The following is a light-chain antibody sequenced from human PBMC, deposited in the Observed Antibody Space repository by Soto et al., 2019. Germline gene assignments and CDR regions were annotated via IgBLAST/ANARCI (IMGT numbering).Light chain of an antibody. CDR2: LDN. Sequence: SYELTQPPSVSVSPGQTASIPCSGDKLGDKYACWYQQKPDQSPVLVLYLDNKRPSGIPERFSGSNSGNTATLTISGTQDIDEADYYCQAWDISTVVFGGGTQLTVL. J-gene: IGLJ2*01. CDR1: KLGDKY. V-gene: IGLV3-1*01. CDR3: QAWDISTVV.